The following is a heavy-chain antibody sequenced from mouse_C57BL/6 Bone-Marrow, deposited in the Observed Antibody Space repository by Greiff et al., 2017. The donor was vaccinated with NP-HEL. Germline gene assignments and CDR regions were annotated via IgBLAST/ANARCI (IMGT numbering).Heavy chain of an antibody. D-gene: IGHD2-1*01. V-gene: IGHV1-19*01. J-gene: IGHJ4*01. CDR3: ARRIYYGNPYYYAMDY. CDR2: INPYNGGT. CDR1: GYTFTDYY. Sequence: VQLQQSGPVLVKPGASVKMSCKASGYTFTDYYMNWVKQSHGKSLEWIGVINPYNGGTSYNQKFKGKATLTVDKSSSTAYMELNSLTSEDSAVYYCARRIYYGNPYYYAMDYWGQGTSVTVSS.